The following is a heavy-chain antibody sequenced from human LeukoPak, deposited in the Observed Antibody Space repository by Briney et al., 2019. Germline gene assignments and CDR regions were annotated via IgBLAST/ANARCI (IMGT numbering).Heavy chain of an antibody. J-gene: IGHJ4*02. Sequence: SETLSLTCTVSGDSITNYYWSWMRQSPGKGLEWIGYIYFSGTTYYNTSLKSRITISIDTSKNQFFLKMDSVTAADTAVYYCARGPAFRGPERIDYWGQGTLVTVSS. D-gene: IGHD3-16*01. CDR1: GDSITNYY. CDR3: ARGPAFRGPERIDY. CDR2: IYFSGTT. V-gene: IGHV4-59*01.